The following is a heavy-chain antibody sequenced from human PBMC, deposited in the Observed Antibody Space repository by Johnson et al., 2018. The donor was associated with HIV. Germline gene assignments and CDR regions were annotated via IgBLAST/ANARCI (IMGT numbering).Heavy chain of an antibody. Sequence: QVQLVESGGGVVQPGTSLRLSCAASGFTFSSYGMHWVRQAPGKGLEWVALIWYDGSNEYYADSVKGRFTISRDNSKNTLYLQMNSLTVEDTAVYYCAKSRFISNWYACDIWGQGTMVAVSS. V-gene: IGHV3-33*03. CDR1: GFTFSSYG. CDR3: AKSRFISNWYACDI. J-gene: IGHJ3*02. D-gene: IGHD4-11*01. CDR2: IWYDGSNE.